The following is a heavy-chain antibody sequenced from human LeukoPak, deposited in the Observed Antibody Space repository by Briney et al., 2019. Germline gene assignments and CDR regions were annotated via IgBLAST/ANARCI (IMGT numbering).Heavy chain of an antibody. J-gene: IGHJ3*02. V-gene: IGHV4-39*01. CDR1: GGSISSSSYY. D-gene: IGHD1-26*01. Sequence: SETLSLTCTVSGGSISSSSYYWGWIRQPPGKGLEWIGSIYYSGSTYYNPSLKSRVTISVDTSKNQFSLKLSSVTAADTAVYYCARLGRIVGATTHAFDIWGQGTMVTVSS. CDR3: ARLGRIVGATTHAFDI. CDR2: IYYSGST.